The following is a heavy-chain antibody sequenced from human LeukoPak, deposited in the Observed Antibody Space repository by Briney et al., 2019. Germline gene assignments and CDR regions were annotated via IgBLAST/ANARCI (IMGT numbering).Heavy chain of an antibody. V-gene: IGHV4-59*01. CDR3: ARVPRGRFWYFDL. CDR2: IYYSGST. J-gene: IGHJ2*01. CDR1: GGSISTYY. D-gene: IGHD3-10*01. Sequence: SETLSLTCTVSGGSISTYYWSWIRQPPGKGLEWIGYIYYSGSTNYNPSLKSRVTISVDTSKNQFSLKLSSVTAADTAVYYCARVPRGRFWYFDLWGRGTLVTVSS.